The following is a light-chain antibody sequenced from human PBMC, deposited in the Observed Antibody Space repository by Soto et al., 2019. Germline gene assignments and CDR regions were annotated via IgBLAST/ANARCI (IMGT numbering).Light chain of an antibody. CDR1: SGHSNYA. Sequence: QAVVTQSPSASASLGASVTLTCTLSSGHSNYAIAWHQQQPEKGPRYLMKVNSDGSHNKGDGIPDRFSGSSSGAERYLTISSIQSEDEGAYFCQTWGTDIVVFGGGTQLTVL. CDR2: VNSDGSH. V-gene: IGLV4-69*02. CDR3: QTWGTDIVV. J-gene: IGLJ3*02.